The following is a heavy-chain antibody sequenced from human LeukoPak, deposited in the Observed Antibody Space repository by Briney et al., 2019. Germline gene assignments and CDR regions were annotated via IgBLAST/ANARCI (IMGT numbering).Heavy chain of an antibody. V-gene: IGHV3-21*01. CDR2: ISSSTSYI. CDR3: ARDPRHLGFDS. J-gene: IGHJ5*01. Sequence: GGSLRLSCVASGFTFSSYSMNWVRQAPGKGLEWVSSISSSTSYIYYADSLKGRFTISRDNAKKSLFLQMDSLRAEDTAVYYCARDPRHLGFDSWGQGTLVTVSS. CDR1: GFTFSSYS.